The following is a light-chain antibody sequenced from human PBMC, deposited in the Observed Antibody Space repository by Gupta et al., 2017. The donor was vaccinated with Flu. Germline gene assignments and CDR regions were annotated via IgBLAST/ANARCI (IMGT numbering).Light chain of an antibody. Sequence: QSVFTQPPSVSAAPGQKVTISCSGGSSNIWNNYVSWYQQLPGTAPTLLIYENDKRPSGIPDLFSGSKSGTSATLGITGLQTGDEADYYCATWGARLSDHVFFGGGTKLTVL. CDR3: ATWGARLSDHVF. J-gene: IGLJ2*01. V-gene: IGLV1-51*02. CDR2: END. CDR1: SSNIWNNY.